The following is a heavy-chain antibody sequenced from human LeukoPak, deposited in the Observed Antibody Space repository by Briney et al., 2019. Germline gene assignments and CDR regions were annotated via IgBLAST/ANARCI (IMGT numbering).Heavy chain of an antibody. D-gene: IGHD3-3*01. J-gene: IGHJ6*03. Sequence: SVKVSCKASGGTFSSYAISWVRQAPGQGLEWMGRIIPIFGTANYAQKFQGRVTITTDESTSTAYMELSSLRSEDTAVYYCARDQRRRTTIFGAVSFPPYYYYMDVWGKGTTVTVSS. CDR3: ARDQRRRTTIFGAVSFPPYYYYMDV. CDR1: GGTFSSYA. CDR2: IIPIFGTA. V-gene: IGHV1-69*05.